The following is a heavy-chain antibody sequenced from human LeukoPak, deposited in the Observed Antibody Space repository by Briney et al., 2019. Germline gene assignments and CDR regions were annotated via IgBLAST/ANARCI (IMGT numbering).Heavy chain of an antibody. CDR2: ISGSGGST. CDR1: GFTFSSYA. D-gene: IGHD6-13*01. J-gene: IGHJ1*01. CDR3: AKVYSSSWYEEYFQH. V-gene: IGHV3-23*01. Sequence: GGSLRLSCAASGFTFSSYAMSWVRQAPGKGLEWVSAISGSGGSTYYADSVKGRFTISRDNSKNTLYLQMNSPRAEDTAVYYCAKVYSSSWYEEYFQHWGQGTLVTVSS.